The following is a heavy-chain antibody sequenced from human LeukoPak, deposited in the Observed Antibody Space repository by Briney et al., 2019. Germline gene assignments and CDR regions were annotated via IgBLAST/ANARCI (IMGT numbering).Heavy chain of an antibody. Sequence: GRSLRLSCAASGFTFSSYAMHWVRQAPGKGLEWVAVISYDGSNKYYADSVKGRFTISRDNSKNTLYLQMNSLRAEDTAVYYCAKDLMGAIDYWGQGTLVTVSS. CDR3: AKDLMGAIDY. CDR1: GFTFSSYA. V-gene: IGHV3-30*04. J-gene: IGHJ4*02. CDR2: ISYDGSNK. D-gene: IGHD2-8*01.